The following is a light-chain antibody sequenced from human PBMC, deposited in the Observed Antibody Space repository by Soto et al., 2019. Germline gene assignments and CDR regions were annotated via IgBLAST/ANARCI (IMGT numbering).Light chain of an antibody. Sequence: EIVLTHSPATLSLSPGERATLSCRASQSVSSYLAWYQQKPGQAPRLLIYDASNRATGIPARFSGSGSGTDFTLTISSLEPEDFAVHYCQQRSNWPQWTFGQGTKV. CDR2: DAS. V-gene: IGKV3-11*01. CDR3: QQRSNWPQWT. CDR1: QSVSSY. J-gene: IGKJ1*01.